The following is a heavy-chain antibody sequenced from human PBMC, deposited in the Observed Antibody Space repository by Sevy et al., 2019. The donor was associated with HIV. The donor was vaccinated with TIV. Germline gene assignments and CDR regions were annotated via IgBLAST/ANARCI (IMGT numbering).Heavy chain of an antibody. CDR3: AKDFTGYNGMDV. D-gene: IGHD3-9*01. Sequence: GGSLRLSCAASGFTFTDYAMHWVRQAPGKGLEWVAVISNDGSNKYYADSVKGRFTISRDNSENILYLHMNSLRIEDTAVYYCAKDFTGYNGMDVWGQGTMVTVSS. CDR1: GFTFTDYA. CDR2: ISNDGSNK. V-gene: IGHV3-30-3*01. J-gene: IGHJ6*02.